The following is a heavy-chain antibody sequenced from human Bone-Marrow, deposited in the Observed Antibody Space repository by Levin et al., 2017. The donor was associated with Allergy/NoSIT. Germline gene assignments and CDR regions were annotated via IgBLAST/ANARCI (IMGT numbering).Heavy chain of an antibody. Sequence: PGESLKISCAASGFSVSNHYMTWVRQAPGKGLEWVSLIYSGGNTYYADSVKGRFTISRDNSKNTLYLQMNSLRAEDTAVYYCARNVPVTDLGYWGQGTLVTVSS. CDR3: ARNVPVTDLGY. CDR2: IYSGGNT. V-gene: IGHV3-53*01. CDR1: GFSVSNHY. J-gene: IGHJ4*02. D-gene: IGHD3-10*02.